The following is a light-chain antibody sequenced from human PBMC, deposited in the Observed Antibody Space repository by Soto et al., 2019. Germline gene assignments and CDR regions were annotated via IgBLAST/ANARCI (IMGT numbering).Light chain of an antibody. Sequence: VLTQPASVSGSPGQSITISCTGTSSDVGAYNYDSWYQQYPGEAPKVIIYDVSHRPAGVSNRFSGSKSGKTASLTISCLQPQAEADYYGSSYTSATIYVFGPGPKVPVL. CDR1: SSDVGAYNY. CDR2: DVS. J-gene: IGLJ1*01. CDR3: SSYTSATIYV. V-gene: IGLV2-14*01.